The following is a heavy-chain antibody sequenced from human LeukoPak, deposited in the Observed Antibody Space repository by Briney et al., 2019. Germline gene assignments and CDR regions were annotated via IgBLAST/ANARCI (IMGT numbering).Heavy chain of an antibody. CDR2: INPNSGGT. V-gene: IGHV1-2*02. CDR1: GYTFTDYY. J-gene: IGHJ5*02. CDR3: ARPSKGSGPNWFDT. Sequence: ASVKVSCKASGYTFTDYYIHWVRQAPGQGLEWMAWINPNSGGTDYAQNFQGRVTMTSDTSITTAYMELSSLRSDDTAVYFCARPSKGSGPNWFDTWGQGALVTVSS. D-gene: IGHD2-15*01.